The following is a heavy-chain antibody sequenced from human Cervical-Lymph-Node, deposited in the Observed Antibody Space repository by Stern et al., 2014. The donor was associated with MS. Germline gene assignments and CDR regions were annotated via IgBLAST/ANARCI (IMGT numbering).Heavy chain of an antibody. D-gene: IGHD3-22*01. V-gene: IGHV1-24*01. J-gene: IGHJ4*02. CDR2: FDTEDIKT. CDR1: RYTLTELS. Sequence: VHLVESGAELKKPGASVKVSCKVSRYTLTELSVHWVRQAPGTGLEWMGGFDTEDIKTVYEQRFPGRITMAEDASTDTAYMELSSLTSEDTAVYYCAAAPLAYYYDTTAYYSSYWGQGTLVTVSS. CDR3: AAAPLAYYYDTTAYYSSY.